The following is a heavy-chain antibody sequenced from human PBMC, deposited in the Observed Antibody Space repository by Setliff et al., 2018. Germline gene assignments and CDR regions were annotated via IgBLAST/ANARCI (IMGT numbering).Heavy chain of an antibody. Sequence: SETLSLTCSVSGASLNSGTYYWGWIRQPPGKGLEWIGRIYYRGDTYYNPSLKGRLTISVDTAQNQFSLRLTSVTAADTAVYYCARTGTYRYFDYWGQGALVTVSS. V-gene: IGHV4-39*01. CDR3: ARTGTYRYFDY. CDR1: GASLNSGTYY. J-gene: IGHJ4*02. CDR2: IYYRGDT. D-gene: IGHD1-1*01.